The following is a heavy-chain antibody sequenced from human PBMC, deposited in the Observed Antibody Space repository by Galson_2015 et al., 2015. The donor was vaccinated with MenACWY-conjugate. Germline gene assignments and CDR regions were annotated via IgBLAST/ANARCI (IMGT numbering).Heavy chain of an antibody. Sequence: VKVSCKASGYTFTGFYLHWVRPAPGHGLEWMGRLTPHSGGAEYAQKFQGRVTLSRDMSINTAYMELSSLRFDDTAIYYCARAYAGGHMDVWGEGTTVTVSS. CDR1: GYTFTGFY. D-gene: IGHD2-2*01. J-gene: IGHJ6*03. V-gene: IGHV1-2*06. CDR2: LTPHSGGA. CDR3: ARAYAGGHMDV.